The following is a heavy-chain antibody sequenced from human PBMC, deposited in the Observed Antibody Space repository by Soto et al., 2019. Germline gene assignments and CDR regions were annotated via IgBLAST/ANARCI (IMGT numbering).Heavy chain of an antibody. D-gene: IGHD6-19*01. Sequence: SETLSLTCAVSGGSISSSNWWTWVRQPPGKGLEWIGEIYHIGSTNYNPSLKSRVTISVDKSKNQFSLNLSPVTAADTAVYYCARVSVSGTYSDYWGQGTLVTVSS. CDR2: IYHIGST. V-gene: IGHV4-4*02. CDR1: GGSISSSNW. J-gene: IGHJ4*02. CDR3: ARVSVSGTYSDY.